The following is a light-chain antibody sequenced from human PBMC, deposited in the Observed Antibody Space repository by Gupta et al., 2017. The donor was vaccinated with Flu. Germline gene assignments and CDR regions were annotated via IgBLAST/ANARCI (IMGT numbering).Light chain of an antibody. Sequence: DIVLTQSTATLSLSPGERATLSCRASQSVSSYLAWYQQKPGQAPRLLIYDASNRATCIPARFSGIGSGTDFTLTISSLEPEDFAVYYCQQRSNWPLTFGGGTKVEIK. CDR3: QQRSNWPLT. V-gene: IGKV3-11*01. CDR2: DAS. J-gene: IGKJ4*01. CDR1: QSVSSY.